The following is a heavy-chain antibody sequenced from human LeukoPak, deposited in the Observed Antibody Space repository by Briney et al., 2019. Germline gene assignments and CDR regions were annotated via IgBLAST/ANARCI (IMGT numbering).Heavy chain of an antibody. D-gene: IGHD2-2*01. CDR1: GFTFSSYA. Sequence: PGGSLRLSCAASGFTFSSYAMSWVRQAPGKGLEWVSAISGSGGSTYYAASVKGRFTISRDNSKNTLYLQMNSLRAEDTAVYYCAKGVAVVPAAIDYWGQGTLVTVSS. J-gene: IGHJ4*02. V-gene: IGHV3-23*01. CDR2: ISGSGGST. CDR3: AKGVAVVPAAIDY.